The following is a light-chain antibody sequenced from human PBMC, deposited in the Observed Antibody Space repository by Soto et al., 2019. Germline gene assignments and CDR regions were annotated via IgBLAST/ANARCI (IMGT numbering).Light chain of an antibody. CDR3: GTWDTALSAGV. V-gene: IGLV1-51*01. Sequence: QSVLTQPPSVSGTPGQRVTISCSGSSSNIGSDYVYWFQQLPGTAPKLLIYDNNKRPSGTPDRFSGSKSGTSATLGITGLQTGDEADYYCGTWDTALSAGVFGGGTKLTVL. CDR1: SSNIGSDY. CDR2: DNN. J-gene: IGLJ3*02.